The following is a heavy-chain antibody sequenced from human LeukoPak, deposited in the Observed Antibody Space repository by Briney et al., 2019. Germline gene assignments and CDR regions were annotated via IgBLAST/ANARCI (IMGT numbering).Heavy chain of an antibody. J-gene: IGHJ4*02. D-gene: IGHD3-10*01. CDR3: ARGTTMVRGDKKPAFDY. V-gene: IGHV1-2*04. CDR2: IKPDSGGT. CDR1: GYTFTGYY. Sequence: VASVKVSCKASGYTFTGYYMHWVRQAPGQGPEWMGWIKPDSGGTNSAQKFQGWVTMTRDTSISTAYMELSRLRSDDTAVYYCARGTTMVRGDKKPAFDYWGQGTLVTVSS.